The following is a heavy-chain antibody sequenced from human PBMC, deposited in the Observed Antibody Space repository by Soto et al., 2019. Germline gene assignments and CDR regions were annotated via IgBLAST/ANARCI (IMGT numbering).Heavy chain of an antibody. CDR2: ISGSGGRT. D-gene: IGHD2-2*01. Sequence: PGGSLRLSCAASGFTFSSYAMSWVRQAPGKGLEWVSAISGSGGRTSYEAPVKGRFTITRKNSKNTLNLKINSLRAEETAFFYCAKTPSIEVVPPVAFVIWGKGKVVT. V-gene: IGHV3-23*02. J-gene: IGHJ3*02. CDR1: GFTFSSYA. CDR3: AKTPSIEVVPPVAFVI.